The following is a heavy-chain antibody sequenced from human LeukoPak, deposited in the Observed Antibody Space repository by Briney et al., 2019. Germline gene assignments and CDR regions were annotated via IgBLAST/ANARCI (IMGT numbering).Heavy chain of an antibody. Sequence: PGGSLRLSCAASGFTVSSNYMSWGRQAPGKGLEWVSVIYSGGSTYYADSVKGRFTISRDNSKNTLYLQMNSLRAEDTAVYYCARGRGDYYGSGSYYIDYWGQGTLVTVSS. D-gene: IGHD3-10*01. CDR3: ARGRGDYYGSGSYYIDY. CDR2: IYSGGST. V-gene: IGHV3-53*01. J-gene: IGHJ4*02. CDR1: GFTVSSNY.